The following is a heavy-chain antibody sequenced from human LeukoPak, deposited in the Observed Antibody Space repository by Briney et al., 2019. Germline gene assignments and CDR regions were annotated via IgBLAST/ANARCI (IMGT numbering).Heavy chain of an antibody. J-gene: IGHJ6*03. CDR2: IIPIFGTA. Sequence: ASVKVSCKASGGTFSSYAISWVRQATGQGLEWMGGIIPIFGTANYAQKFQGRVTITTDESTSTAYMELSSLRSEDTAVYYCARGLGAPGYMDVWGKGTTVTVSS. CDR3: ARGLGAPGYMDV. D-gene: IGHD1-26*01. CDR1: GGTFSSYA. V-gene: IGHV1-69*05.